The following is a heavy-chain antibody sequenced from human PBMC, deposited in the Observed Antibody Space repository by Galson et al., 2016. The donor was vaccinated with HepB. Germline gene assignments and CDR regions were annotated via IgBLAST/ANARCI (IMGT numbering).Heavy chain of an antibody. CDR2: VNPSGGST. D-gene: IGHD2-2*01. CDR3: ARLHYTGSTYQNNWFDP. V-gene: IGHV1-46*01. Sequence: SCKASGYTFINNYLHWVRQAPGQGLEWMGRVNPSGGSTIYARQFQGRVTMTKDSSTSTVYMELRSLRSEDTAVYYCARLHYTGSTYQNNWFDPWGQGTQVTVSS. CDR1: GYTFINNY. J-gene: IGHJ5*02.